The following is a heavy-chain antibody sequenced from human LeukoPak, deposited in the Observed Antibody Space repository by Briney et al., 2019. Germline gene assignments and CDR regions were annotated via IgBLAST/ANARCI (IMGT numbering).Heavy chain of an antibody. CDR3: ARVGICSSTSCPIGSWFDP. CDR2: IIPIFGTA. Sequence: SVKVSCKASGGTFSSYAISWVRRAPGQGLEWMGGIIPIFGTANYAQKFQGRVTITADESTSTAYMELSSLRSEDTAVYYCARVGICSSTSCPIGSWFDPWGQGTLVTVSS. D-gene: IGHD2-2*01. V-gene: IGHV1-69*13. CDR1: GGTFSSYA. J-gene: IGHJ5*02.